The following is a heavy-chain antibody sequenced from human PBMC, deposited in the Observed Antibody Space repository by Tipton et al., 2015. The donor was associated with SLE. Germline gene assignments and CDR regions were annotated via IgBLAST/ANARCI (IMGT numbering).Heavy chain of an antibody. Sequence: TLSLTCTVSGGSISSYYWSWIRQPPGKGLEWIGYISYSGCTNYNPSLKSRVTISVDTSKSHFSLKLSSVTAADTAVYYCARVEVVPAAIRWFDPWGQGALVTVSS. CDR2: ISYSGCT. CDR1: GGSISSYY. J-gene: IGHJ5*02. CDR3: ARVEVVPAAIRWFDP. D-gene: IGHD2-2*01. V-gene: IGHV4-59*01.